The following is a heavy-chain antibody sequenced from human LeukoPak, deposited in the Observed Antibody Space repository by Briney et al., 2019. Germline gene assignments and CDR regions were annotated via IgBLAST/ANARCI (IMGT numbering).Heavy chain of an antibody. CDR1: GFTFSSYE. V-gene: IGHV3-48*03. Sequence: PGGSLRLSCAASGFTFSSYEMNWVRQAPGKGLEWVSYISSSGSTIYYADSVKGRFTISRDNAKNSLYLQMNSLRVEDTAVYYCARAAYSSSWPNYYFYYYMDVWGKGTTVTVSS. CDR3: ARAAYSSSWPNYYFYYYMDV. J-gene: IGHJ6*03. CDR2: ISSSGSTI. D-gene: IGHD6-13*01.